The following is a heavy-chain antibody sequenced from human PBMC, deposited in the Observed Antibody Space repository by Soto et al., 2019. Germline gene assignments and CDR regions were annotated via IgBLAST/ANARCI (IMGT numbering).Heavy chain of an antibody. CDR3: VRGEQQWLTLDY. Sequence: QVQLVQSGAEVKKPGASVTLSCTASGYTFTTYSIYWVRQAPGHRFEWMGWINAGNGEIRYSEAFQGRVTITRDTFANTAYLELSSRTSEDMAVYYCVRGEQQWLTLDYWGQGTLVTVS. J-gene: IGHJ4*02. CDR1: GYTFTTYS. D-gene: IGHD6-19*01. CDR2: INAGNGEI. V-gene: IGHV1-3*01.